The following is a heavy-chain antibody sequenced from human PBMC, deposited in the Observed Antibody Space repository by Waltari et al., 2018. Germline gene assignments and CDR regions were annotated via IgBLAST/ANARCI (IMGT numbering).Heavy chain of an antibody. CDR3: ARMYYDILTGLGGMDV. J-gene: IGHJ6*02. D-gene: IGHD3-9*01. Sequence: QVQLVQSGAEVKKPGASVKVSCKASGYTFTSYDINWVRKATGQGLEWMGWMNPNSGNTGYAQKFQGRVTMTRNTSISTAYMELSSLRSEDTAVYYCARMYYDILTGLGGMDVWGQGTTVTVSS. CDR1: GYTFTSYD. V-gene: IGHV1-8*01. CDR2: MNPNSGNT.